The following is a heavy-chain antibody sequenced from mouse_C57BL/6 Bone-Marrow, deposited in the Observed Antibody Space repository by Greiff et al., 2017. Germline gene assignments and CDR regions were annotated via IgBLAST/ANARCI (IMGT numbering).Heavy chain of an antibody. J-gene: IGHJ1*03. CDR1: GYSITSGYY. D-gene: IGHD6-1*01. CDR3: ARDCSAYWYFDV. Sequence: EVQLVESGPGLVKPSQSLSLTCSVTGYSITSGYYWNWIRQFPGNKLEWMGYISYDGSNNYNPSLKNRISITRDTSKNQFFLKLNSVTTEDTATYYCARDCSAYWYFDVWGTGTTVTVSS. V-gene: IGHV3-6*01. CDR2: ISYDGSN.